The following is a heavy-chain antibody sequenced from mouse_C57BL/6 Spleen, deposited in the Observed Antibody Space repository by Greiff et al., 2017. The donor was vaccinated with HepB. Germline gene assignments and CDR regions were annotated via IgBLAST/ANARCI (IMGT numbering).Heavy chain of an antibody. Sequence: QVQLKQSGAELVRPGTSVKVSCKASGYAFTNYLIEWVKQRPGQGLEWIGVINPGSGGTNYNEKFKGKATLTADKSSSTAYMQLSSLTSEDSAVYFCARTGSLFDYWGQGTTLTVSS. CDR3: ARTGSLFDY. J-gene: IGHJ2*01. V-gene: IGHV1-54*01. D-gene: IGHD4-1*01. CDR1: GYAFTNYL. CDR2: INPGSGGT.